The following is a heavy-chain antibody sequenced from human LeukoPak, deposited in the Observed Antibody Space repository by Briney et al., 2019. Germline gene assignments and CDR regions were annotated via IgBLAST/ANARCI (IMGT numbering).Heavy chain of an antibody. Sequence: ASVKVSCTASGYTFTRYAMNWLRQAPGQGLEWMGWINPITGNPTYAQAFTGRFVFSLDTSVSTAYLQISSLNTEDTAVYYCAIDQPVAGVSNFDSWGQGTLVTVSS. CDR1: GYTFTRYA. CDR2: INPITGNP. CDR3: AIDQPVAGVSNFDS. J-gene: IGHJ4*02. V-gene: IGHV7-4-1*02. D-gene: IGHD6-19*01.